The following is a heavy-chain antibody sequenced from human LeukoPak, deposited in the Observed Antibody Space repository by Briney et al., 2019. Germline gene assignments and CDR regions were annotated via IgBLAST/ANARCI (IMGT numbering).Heavy chain of an antibody. CDR1: GGSISSSTFY. D-gene: IGHD3-10*01. CDR3: ARATYQFGETFDY. J-gene: IGHJ4*02. Sequence: SETLSLTCTVSGGSISSSTFYWGWIRQPPGKGLEWIGSIYYSGSTYYNPSLQSRVTISVDTSKNQFSLKLSSVTAADTAVYYCARATYQFGETFDYWGQGTLVTVSS. CDR2: IYYSGST. V-gene: IGHV4-39*07.